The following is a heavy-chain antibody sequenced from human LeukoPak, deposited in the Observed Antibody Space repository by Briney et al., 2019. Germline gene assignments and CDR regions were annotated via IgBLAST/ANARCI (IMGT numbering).Heavy chain of an antibody. Sequence: AASVKVSCKASGYTLTGYYMHWVRQAPGQGLEWMGWINPNSGGTNYAQKFQGRVTMTRDTSISTAYMELSRLRSDDTAVYYCARADIVVVVAATFSVRAFDPWGQGTLVTVSS. CDR3: ARADIVVVVAATFSVRAFDP. CDR1: GYTLTGYY. D-gene: IGHD2-15*01. V-gene: IGHV1-2*02. CDR2: INPNSGGT. J-gene: IGHJ5*02.